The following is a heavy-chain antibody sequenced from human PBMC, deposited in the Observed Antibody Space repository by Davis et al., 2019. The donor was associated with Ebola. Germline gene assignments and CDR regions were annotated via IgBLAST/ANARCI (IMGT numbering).Heavy chain of an antibody. CDR2: IWYDGSRE. CDR1: GFTFSNYG. CDR3: ARDPAIGQPLSTFDV. V-gene: IGHV3-33*08. Sequence: PGGSLRLSCAASGFTFSNYGVHWVRQAPGKGLEWLAVIWYDGSREYIAESMKGRFTISRDNSRNTLFLQVNSLRVEDTAVYYCARDPAIGQPLSTFDVWGQGTTVTVAS. D-gene: IGHD1-14*01. J-gene: IGHJ3*01.